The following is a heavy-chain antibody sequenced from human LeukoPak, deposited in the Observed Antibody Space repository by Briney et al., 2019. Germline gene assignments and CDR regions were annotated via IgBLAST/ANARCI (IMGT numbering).Heavy chain of an antibody. CDR3: AKAFSAYENWPPNWFDP. V-gene: IGHV3-23*01. Sequence: TGGSLRLFCAASGFTFSTFAMSWVRQAPGKGLEWVSAISGSGGGTYYADSVKGRLTISRDNSKNTLYLQMSSLRAEDTAVYYCAKAFSAYENWPPNWFDPWGQGTLVTVSS. CDR1: GFTFSTFA. J-gene: IGHJ5*02. D-gene: IGHD5-12*01. CDR2: ISGSGGGT.